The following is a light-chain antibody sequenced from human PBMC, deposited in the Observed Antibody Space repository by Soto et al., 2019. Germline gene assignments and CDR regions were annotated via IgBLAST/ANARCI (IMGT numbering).Light chain of an antibody. CDR2: KAS. CDR1: QSIGTS. CDR3: QQYNSYSRT. Sequence: DIQMTQFPSTLSSSVGGRVTISCRASQSIGTSLAWYQQKPGKAPKLLIYKASSLQSGVPSRFSGSGSGTEFTLTISSLQPDDFATYYCQQYNSYSRTFGQGTKV. J-gene: IGKJ1*01. V-gene: IGKV1-5*03.